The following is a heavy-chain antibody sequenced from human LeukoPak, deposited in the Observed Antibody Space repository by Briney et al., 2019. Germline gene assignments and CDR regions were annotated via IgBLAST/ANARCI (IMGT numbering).Heavy chain of an antibody. V-gene: IGHV3-23*01. J-gene: IGHJ4*02. CDR2: ISGSGSNT. Sequence: GGSLRLSCAASGFTFSSYAMSWVRQAPGKGLEWVSAISGSGSNTYYADSVKGRFTISRDNSKNTLYLQMNNLRAEDTALYYCAKDRDSSTSSPPDKFDYWGQGTLVTVSS. D-gene: IGHD2-2*01. CDR3: AKDRDSSTSSPPDKFDY. CDR1: GFTFSSYA.